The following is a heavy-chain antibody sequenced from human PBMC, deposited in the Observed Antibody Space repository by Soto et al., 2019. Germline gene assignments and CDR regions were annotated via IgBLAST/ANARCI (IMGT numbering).Heavy chain of an antibody. J-gene: IGHJ5*02. CDR2: IDTVDSYA. V-gene: IGHV5-10-1*01. D-gene: IGHD6-13*01. Sequence: PGESLKISCKGSGFSFTNYWISWVRQMPGKGLEWMGNIDTVDSYANYSPSFQGHVTFSVDTSISTAYLQWSSLKASDTAMYFCARIESIARNWFDPRGQGTLVTVSS. CDR3: ARIESIARNWFDP. CDR1: GFSFTNYW.